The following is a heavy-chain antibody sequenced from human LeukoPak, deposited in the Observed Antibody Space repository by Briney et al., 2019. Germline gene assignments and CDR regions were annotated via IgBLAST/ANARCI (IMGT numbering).Heavy chain of an antibody. D-gene: IGHD4-23*01. J-gene: IGHJ5*02. CDR1: GGSISSSSYY. CDR2: IYYSGST. Sequence: PSETLSLTCTVPGGSISSSSYYWSWIRQPPGKGLEWIGYIYYSGSTNYNPSLKSRVTISVDTSKNQFSLKLSSVTAADTAVYYCAREHDYGGPWGQGTLVTVSS. V-gene: IGHV4-61*01. CDR3: AREHDYGGP.